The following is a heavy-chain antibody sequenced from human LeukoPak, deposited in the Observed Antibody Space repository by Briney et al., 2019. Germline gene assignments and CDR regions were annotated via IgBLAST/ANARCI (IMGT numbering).Heavy chain of an antibody. D-gene: IGHD3-22*01. CDR1: GFTFSSYS. CDR2: ISSSSSYI. CDR3: ARADYYDSSGGDY. V-gene: IGHV3-21*01. Sequence: GGSLRLSCAASGFTFSSYSMNWVRPAPGKGLEWVSSISSSSSYIYYADSVKGRFTISRDNAKNSLYLQMNSLRAEDTAVYYCARADYYDSSGGDYWGQGTLVTVSS. J-gene: IGHJ4*02.